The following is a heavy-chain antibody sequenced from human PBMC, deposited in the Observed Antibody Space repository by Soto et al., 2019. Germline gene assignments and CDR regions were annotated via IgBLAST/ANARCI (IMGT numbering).Heavy chain of an antibody. CDR3: AKDRLRGGCLTTATTNGMDV. Sequence: QVQLVESGGGVVQPGRSLRLSCAASGVTFSRYGMHWVRQAPGKGLEWVALISHDGSNKYYVDSVKGRFTNSRDNSKHSLVLQMDSRRAGATAVYYCAKDRLRGGCLTTATTNGMDVWGQETTVTASS. CDR2: ISHDGSNK. CDR1: GVTFSRYG. V-gene: IGHV3-30*18. D-gene: IGHD1-26*01. J-gene: IGHJ6*02.